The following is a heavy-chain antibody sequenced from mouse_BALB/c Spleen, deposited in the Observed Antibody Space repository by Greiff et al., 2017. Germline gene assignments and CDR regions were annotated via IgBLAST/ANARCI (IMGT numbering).Heavy chain of an antibody. V-gene: IGHV14-3*02. Sequence: EVQLQQSGAELVKPGASVKLSCTASGFNIKDTYMHWVKQRPEQGLEWIGRIDPANGNTKYDPKFQGKATITADTSSNTAYLQLSSLTSEDTAVYYCARREYDGAMDYWGQGTSVTVSS. J-gene: IGHJ4*01. CDR2: IDPANGNT. CDR3: ARREYDGAMDY. CDR1: GFNIKDTY. D-gene: IGHD2-14*01.